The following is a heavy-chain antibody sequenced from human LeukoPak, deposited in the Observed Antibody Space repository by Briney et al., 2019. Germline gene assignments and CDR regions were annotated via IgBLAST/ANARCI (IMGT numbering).Heavy chain of an antibody. Sequence: GESLKISCKGSGYSFTSYWIGWVRQMPGKGLEWMGIIYPGDSDTRYSPSLQGQVTISADKSISTAYLQWSSLKASDTAMYYCARQLAASYYYYYGMDVWGQGTTVTVSS. CDR1: GYSFTSYW. CDR2: IYPGDSDT. V-gene: IGHV5-51*01. J-gene: IGHJ6*02. CDR3: ARQLAASYYYYYGMDV.